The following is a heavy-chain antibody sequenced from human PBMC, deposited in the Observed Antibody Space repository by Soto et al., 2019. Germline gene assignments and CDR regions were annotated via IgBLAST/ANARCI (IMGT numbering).Heavy chain of an antibody. CDR2: IYYSGST. D-gene: IGHD3-10*01. V-gene: IGHV4-31*03. CDR1: GGSISSGCYY. Sequence: QVQLQESGPGLVKPSQTLSLTCTVSGGSISSGCYYWSWIRQHPGKGLEWIGYIYYSGSTYYNPSLKSRVTISVDTSKNPFSLKLSSVTAADTAVYYCASTKTYGSGTFPGNWGQGTLVTVSS. J-gene: IGHJ4*02. CDR3: ASTKTYGSGTFPGN.